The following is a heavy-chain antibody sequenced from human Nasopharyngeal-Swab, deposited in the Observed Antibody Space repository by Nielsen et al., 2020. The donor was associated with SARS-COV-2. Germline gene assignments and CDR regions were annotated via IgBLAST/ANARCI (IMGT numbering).Heavy chain of an antibody. Sequence: GESLKISCTGSGYSFTSYWIGWVRQMPGKGLEWMGIIYPGDSDTRYSPSFQGQVTISADKSISTAYLQWSSLKASDTAMYYCARTGGTHYDILTGYDYYYYYMDVWGKGTTVTVSS. CDR1: GYSFTSYW. J-gene: IGHJ6*03. V-gene: IGHV5-51*01. CDR3: ARTGGTHYDILTGYDYYYYYMDV. CDR2: IYPGDSDT. D-gene: IGHD3-9*01.